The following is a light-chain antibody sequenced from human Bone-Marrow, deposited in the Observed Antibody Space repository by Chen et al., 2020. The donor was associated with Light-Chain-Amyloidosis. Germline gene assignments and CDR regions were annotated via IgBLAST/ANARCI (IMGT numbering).Light chain of an antibody. J-gene: IGLJ3*02. CDR2: DDS. Sequence: SYVLPQPSSVSVAPGQPATIACGGNNIGSTSVHWYQQTPGQAPLLVVYDDSDRPSGIPERLSGSNSGNTATLTISRVEAGDEGDYYCQVWDRSSDRPVFGGGTKLTVL. CDR1: NIGSTS. CDR3: QVWDRSSDRPV. V-gene: IGLV3-21*02.